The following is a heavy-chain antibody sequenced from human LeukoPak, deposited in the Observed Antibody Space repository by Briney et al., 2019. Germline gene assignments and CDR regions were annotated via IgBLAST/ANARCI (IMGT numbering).Heavy chain of an antibody. V-gene: IGHV3-21*01. J-gene: IGHJ4*02. Sequence: GGSLRLSCAASGFTFSSYSMNWVRQAPGKGLEWVSSISSSSSYIYYADSAKGRFTISRDNAKNSLFLQMNSLRAEDTAVYYCAKDPESAYWGQGTLVTVSS. CDR2: ISSSSSYI. CDR1: GFTFSSYS. CDR3: AKDPESAY. D-gene: IGHD1-14*01.